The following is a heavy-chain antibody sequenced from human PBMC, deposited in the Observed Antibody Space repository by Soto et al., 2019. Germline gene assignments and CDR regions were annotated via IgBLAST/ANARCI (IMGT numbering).Heavy chain of an antibody. CDR2: TYPGDSDT. Sequence: PGESLKISCKGSGYSFTSYWIGWVRQMPGKGLEWMGITYPGDSDTRYSPSFQGQVTISADKSISTAYLQWSSLKASDTAMYYCARDTGPNGYNYYYFGMDVWGQGTTVTVSS. J-gene: IGHJ6*02. V-gene: IGHV5-51*01. D-gene: IGHD5-18*01. CDR1: GYSFTSYW. CDR3: ARDTGPNGYNYYYFGMDV.